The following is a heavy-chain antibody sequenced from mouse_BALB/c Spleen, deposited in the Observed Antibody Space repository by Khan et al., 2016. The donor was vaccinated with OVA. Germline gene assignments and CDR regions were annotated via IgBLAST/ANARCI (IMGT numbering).Heavy chain of an antibody. CDR1: GFSLSRYN. D-gene: IGHD2-14*01. CDR3: ARAYYRYDGYYAMDY. J-gene: IGHJ4*01. CDR2: IWGGGGT. Sequence: QVQLKESGPGLVAPSQSLSITCTVSGFSLSRYNIHWVRQTPGKGLEWLGMIWGGGGTDYNSTLKSRLSISKDNSTSQAFLKMNSLQTDDTAMYYCARAYYRYDGYYAMDYWGQGTSVTVSS. V-gene: IGHV2-6-4*01.